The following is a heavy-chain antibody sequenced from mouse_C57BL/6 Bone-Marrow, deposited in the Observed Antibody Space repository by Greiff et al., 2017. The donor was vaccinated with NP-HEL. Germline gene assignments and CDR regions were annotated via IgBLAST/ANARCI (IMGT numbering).Heavy chain of an antibody. V-gene: IGHV1-74*01. CDR3: AIPTPTTTVVPGDFDY. CDR1: GYTFTSYW. J-gene: IGHJ2*01. D-gene: IGHD1-1*01. CDR2: IHPSDSDT. Sequence: QVQLKQPGAELVKPGASVKVSCKASGYTFTSYWMHWVKQRPGQGLEWIGRIHPSDSDTNYNQKFKGKATLTVDKSSSTAYMQLSSLTSEDSAVYYCAIPTPTTTVVPGDFDYWGQGTTLTVSS.